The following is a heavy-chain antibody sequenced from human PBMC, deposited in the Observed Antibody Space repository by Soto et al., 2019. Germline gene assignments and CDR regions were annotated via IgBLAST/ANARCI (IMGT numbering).Heavy chain of an antibody. D-gene: IGHD6-13*01. Sequence: GSLRLSCAASGFTVSSNYMSWVRQAPGKGLVWVSVIYSGGSTYYADSVKGRFTISRHNSKNTLYLQMNSLRAEDTAVYYCARGLKYSSSWPIYYYYGMDVWRQRTTVTVSS. CDR1: GFTVSSNY. J-gene: IGHJ6*02. V-gene: IGHV3-53*04. CDR2: IYSGGST. CDR3: ARGLKYSSSWPIYYYYGMDV.